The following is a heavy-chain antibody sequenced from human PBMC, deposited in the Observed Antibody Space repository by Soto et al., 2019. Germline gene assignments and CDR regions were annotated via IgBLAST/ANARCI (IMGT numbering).Heavy chain of an antibody. CDR2: IWYDGSNK. J-gene: IGHJ4*02. V-gene: IGHV3-33*01. CDR3: ARGTGTFDY. Sequence: QVQLVESGGGVVQPGRSLRLSCAASGFTFSGYGMHWVHQAPGKGLEWVAVIWYDGSNKYYADSVKGRFTISRDNSKNTLYLQMNSLRAEDTAVYYCARGTGTFDYWGQGTLVTVSS. D-gene: IGHD6-13*01. CDR1: GFTFSGYG.